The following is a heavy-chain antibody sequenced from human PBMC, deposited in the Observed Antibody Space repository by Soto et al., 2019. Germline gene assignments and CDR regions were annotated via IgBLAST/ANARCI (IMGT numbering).Heavy chain of an antibody. D-gene: IGHD3-10*01. J-gene: IGHJ3*02. CDR2: IYYSGST. CDR3: AKNYGNAFDI. V-gene: IGHV4-59*01. CDR1: GFSISSYY. Sequence: SETLSLTCTVSGFSISSYYWSWIRQPPGKGLEWIGYIYYSGSTNYNPSLKSRVTISVDTSKNQFSLKLSSVTAADTAVYYCAKNYGNAFDIWGQGTMVTIS.